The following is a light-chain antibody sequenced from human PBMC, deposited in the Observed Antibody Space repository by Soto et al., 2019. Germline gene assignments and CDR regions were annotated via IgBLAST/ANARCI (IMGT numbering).Light chain of an antibody. Sequence: EIVMTQSPATLSVSPGERATLSCRASQSVSSNFAWYQQKPGQAPRLLIYGASTRATGIPARFSGSGSGTEFTLTISSLQSEDFAVYYCQQYNNWPYTFGRGTKMDIK. J-gene: IGKJ2*01. V-gene: IGKV3-15*01. CDR3: QQYNNWPYT. CDR1: QSVSSN. CDR2: GAS.